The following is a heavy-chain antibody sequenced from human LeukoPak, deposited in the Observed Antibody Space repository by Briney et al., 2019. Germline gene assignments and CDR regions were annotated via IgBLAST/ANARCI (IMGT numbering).Heavy chain of an antibody. CDR3: ATRDDLGSFDY. CDR2: FDPEDGET. Sequence: ASVKVSCKVSGYTITELSMHWVRQAPGKGLEWMGGFDPEDGETIYAQKFQCRVTMTEDTSTDTAYMELISLRSEDTGVYYCATRDDLGSFDYWGQGALVTVSS. CDR1: GYTITELS. V-gene: IGHV1-24*01. J-gene: IGHJ4*02. D-gene: IGHD3-3*01.